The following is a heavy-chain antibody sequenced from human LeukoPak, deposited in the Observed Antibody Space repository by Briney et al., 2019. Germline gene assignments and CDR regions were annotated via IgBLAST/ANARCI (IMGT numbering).Heavy chain of an antibody. V-gene: IGHV1-2*02. J-gene: IGHJ4*02. CDR3: ARDDYYDSSGYYTRGIDY. CDR2: INPNRGGT. CDR1: GYTFAGYY. Sequence: GASVKVSCKASGYTFAGYYMHWGRQAPGQGLEGMGWINPNRGGTNYAQKFQGRVTMTRDTSISTDYMELSRLRSDDTAVYYCARDDYYDSSGYYTRGIDYWGQGTLVTVSS. D-gene: IGHD3-22*01.